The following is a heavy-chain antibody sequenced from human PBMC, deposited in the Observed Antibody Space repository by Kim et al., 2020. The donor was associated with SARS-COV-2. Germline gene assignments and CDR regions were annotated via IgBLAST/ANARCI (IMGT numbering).Heavy chain of an antibody. V-gene: IGHV3-74*01. CDR1: GFTFSSYW. D-gene: IGHD5-18*01. CDR3: ARSQLWGNGFDP. J-gene: IGHJ5*02. Sequence: GGSLRLSCAASGFTFSSYWMHWVRQAPGKGLVWVSYIKSDGSSTNYADSVKGRFTISRDNAKNTLYLQMNSLRAEDTAVYYCARSQLWGNGFDPWGQGTLVTVSS. CDR2: IKSDGSST.